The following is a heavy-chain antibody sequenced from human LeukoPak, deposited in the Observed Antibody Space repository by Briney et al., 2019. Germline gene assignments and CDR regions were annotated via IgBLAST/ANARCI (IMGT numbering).Heavy chain of an antibody. Sequence: PSETLSLTCAVYGGSFSGYYWSWIRQPPGKGLEWIGEINHSGSTNYNPSLKSRVTISVDTSKNQFSLKLSSVTAADTAVYYCARARDFDWLLLYYFDYWGQGTLVTVSS. V-gene: IGHV4-34*01. D-gene: IGHD3-9*01. CDR3: ARARDFDWLLLYYFDY. CDR2: INHSGST. J-gene: IGHJ4*02. CDR1: GGSFSGYY.